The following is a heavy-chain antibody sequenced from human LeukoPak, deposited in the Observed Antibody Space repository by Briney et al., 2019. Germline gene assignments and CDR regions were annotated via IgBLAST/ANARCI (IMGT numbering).Heavy chain of an antibody. CDR1: GFTFSNAW. CDR2: IKSKTDGGTT. Sequence: GGSLRLSCAASGFTFSNAWMSWVRQAPGKGLEWVGSIKSKTDGGTTDYAAPVKGRFTISRDDSKNTLYVQMNSLKTEDTAVYYCTTGPYDYGSGTYYHWGQGTLVTVSS. CDR3: TTGPYDYGSGTYYH. D-gene: IGHD3-10*01. J-gene: IGHJ4*02. V-gene: IGHV3-15*01.